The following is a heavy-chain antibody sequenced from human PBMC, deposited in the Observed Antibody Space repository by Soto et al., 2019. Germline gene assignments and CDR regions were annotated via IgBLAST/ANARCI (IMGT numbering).Heavy chain of an antibody. CDR1: GGSISSYY. D-gene: IGHD2-15*01. CDR3: ARYCSGGSGSDGMDV. J-gene: IGHJ6*02. CDR2: VYYSGST. V-gene: IGHV4-59*01. Sequence: QVQLQESGPGLVKPSETLSLTCTVSGGSISSYYWSWIRQPPGKGLEWIGYVYYSGSTNYNPSLKRLVTISVDTSKNQFSLKLSSGTAADTAVYYCARYCSGGSGSDGMDVWGQGTTVTVSS.